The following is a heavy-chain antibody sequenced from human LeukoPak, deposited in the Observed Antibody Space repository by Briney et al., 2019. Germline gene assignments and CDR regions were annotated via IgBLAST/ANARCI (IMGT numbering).Heavy chain of an antibody. J-gene: IGHJ4*02. V-gene: IGHV4-59*08. CDR3: AGHHPRNTVDF. CDR2: ISDIGSI. D-gene: IGHD2/OR15-2a*01. CDR1: GGSISSYY. Sequence: TSETLSLTCTVSGGSISSYYWSWIRQPPGKGLEWIAYISDIGSINYNPSLRSRVTISLDTSKNQFSLKLSSVTAADTAVYYCAGHHPRNTVDFWGQGTLVTVSS.